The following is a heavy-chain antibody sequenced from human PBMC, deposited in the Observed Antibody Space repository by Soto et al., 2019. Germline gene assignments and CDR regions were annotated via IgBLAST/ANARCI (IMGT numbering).Heavy chain of an antibody. D-gene: IGHD6-6*01. Sequence: EVQLVESGGGLVKPGGSLRLSCAASGFTFSSYSMNWVRQAPGKGLEWVSSISSSSSYIYYADSVKGRFTISRDNAKNSLYLQMNSLRAEDTAVYYCAAEYSSSGYYYYGMDVWGQGTTVTVS. V-gene: IGHV3-21*01. CDR2: ISSSSSYI. CDR3: AAEYSSSGYYYYGMDV. J-gene: IGHJ6*02. CDR1: GFTFSSYS.